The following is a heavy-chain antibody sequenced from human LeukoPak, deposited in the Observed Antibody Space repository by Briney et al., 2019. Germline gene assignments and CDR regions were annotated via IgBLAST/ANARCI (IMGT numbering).Heavy chain of an antibody. D-gene: IGHD2-15*01. CDR2: IDPSDSYT. V-gene: IGHV5-10-1*01. CDR3: ARRLRRHFDY. Sequence: GESLKVSCKGSGYSFTSYWISWVRQMPGKGLEWMGRIDPSDSYTNYSPSFQGHVTISVDKSISTAYLQWSSLKASDTAMYYCARRLRRHFDYWGQGTLVTVSS. J-gene: IGHJ4*02. CDR1: GYSFTSYW.